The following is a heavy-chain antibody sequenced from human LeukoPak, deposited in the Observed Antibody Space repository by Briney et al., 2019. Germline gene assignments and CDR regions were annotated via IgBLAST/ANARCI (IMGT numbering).Heavy chain of an antibody. D-gene: IGHD4-11*01. V-gene: IGHV4-39*01. CDR2: IYYSGST. J-gene: IGHJ4*02. CDR1: GGSISSSSYY. Sequence: SETLSLTCTVSGGSISSSSYYWGWIRQPPGKGLEWIGNIYYSGSTYYNPSLKSRVTISVDTSKNQFSLKLSSVTAADTAVYYCARRGTTGNFDYWSQGTLVTVSS. CDR3: ARRGTTGNFDY.